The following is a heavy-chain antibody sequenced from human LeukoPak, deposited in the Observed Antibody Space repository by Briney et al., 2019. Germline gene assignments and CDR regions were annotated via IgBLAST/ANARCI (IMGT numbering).Heavy chain of an antibody. D-gene: IGHD1/OR15-1a*01. CDR2: IYHSGST. CDR1: GGSISTYY. J-gene: IGHJ6*02. Sequence: PSETLSLTCTVSGGSISTYYWSWIRQPPGNGLEWIGYIYHSGSTSYNPSLKSRVSISVDTSKNQFSLKLTPVTAADTAEYYCARGTRGVFGMDVWGQGTTVTVSS. V-gene: IGHV4-59*01. CDR3: ARGTRGVFGMDV.